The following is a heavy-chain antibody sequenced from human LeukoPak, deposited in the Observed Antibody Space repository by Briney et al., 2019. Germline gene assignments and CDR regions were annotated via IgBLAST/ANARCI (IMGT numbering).Heavy chain of an antibody. CDR1: GYTFTSST. D-gene: IGHD3-10*01. CDR2: INPSGGST. J-gene: IGHJ4*02. CDR3: ARGRDMVRGVIIGSY. Sequence: ASVKVSCKASGYTFTSSTMHWGRQAPGQGLEWMGIINPSGGSTSYAQKFQGRVTMTRDTYTSTVYMELSSLRSEDTALYYCARGRDMVRGVIIGSYWGQGTLVTVSS. V-gene: IGHV1-46*01.